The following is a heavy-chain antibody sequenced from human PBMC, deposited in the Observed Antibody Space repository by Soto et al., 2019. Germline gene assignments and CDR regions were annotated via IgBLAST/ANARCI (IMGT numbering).Heavy chain of an antibody. V-gene: IGHV3-23*01. CDR1: GFTFSSYA. D-gene: IGHD3-10*01. Sequence: GGSLRLSCAASGFTFSSYAMSWVRQAPGKGLEWVSAISGSGGSTYYADSVKGRFTISRDNSKNTLYLQMNSLRAEDTAVYYCAKDQITMVRGVIIAPIDCWGQGAVVTVSS. CDR2: ISGSGGST. CDR3: AKDQITMVRGVIIAPIDC. J-gene: IGHJ4*02.